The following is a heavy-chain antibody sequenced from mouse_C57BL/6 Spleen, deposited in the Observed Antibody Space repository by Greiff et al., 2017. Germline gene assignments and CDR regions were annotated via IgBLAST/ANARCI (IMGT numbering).Heavy chain of an antibody. Sequence: EVQLQQSGAELVRPGSSVKMSCKTSGYTFTSYGINWVKQGPGQGREWIGYFYIGNGYTEYNEKLKGKATLTSDTSSSTAYMQLSSLTSEDSASYFCAKGITTVVATDAMDYWGQGTSVTVSS. V-gene: IGHV1-58*01. D-gene: IGHD1-1*01. J-gene: IGHJ4*01. CDR1: GYTFTSYG. CDR3: AKGITTVVATDAMDY. CDR2: FYIGNGYT.